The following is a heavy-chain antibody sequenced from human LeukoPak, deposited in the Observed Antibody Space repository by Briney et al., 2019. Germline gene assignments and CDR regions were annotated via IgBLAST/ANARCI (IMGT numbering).Heavy chain of an antibody. V-gene: IGHV1-18*01. CDR1: GYTFTNYG. Sequence: ASVKVSCKASGYTFTNYGISWVRQAPGQGLEWMGWISGYNGDTNYAQKFQGRITVTTDTSTSTAFMELRSLRSDDTAMYYCARDDYRMSWRVTIFPAFDPWGQGTLLTVSS. CDR2: ISGYNGDT. CDR3: ARDDYRMSWRVTIFPAFDP. D-gene: IGHD3-3*01. J-gene: IGHJ5*02.